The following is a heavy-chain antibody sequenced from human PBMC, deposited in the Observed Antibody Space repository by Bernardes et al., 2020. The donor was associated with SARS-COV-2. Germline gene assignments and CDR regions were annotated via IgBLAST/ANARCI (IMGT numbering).Heavy chain of an antibody. Sequence: GGSLRLSCAASGFTFSSYWIHWVRQVPGKGLSWVSRINNDGRTITYADSVKGRFIISRDNAKNTLYLQMNSLRVEDAAMYYCVRSAFSGGSGYFFDSWGQGTLGTVSS. CDR1: GFTFSSYW. D-gene: IGHD3-22*01. V-gene: IGHV3-74*01. CDR3: VRSAFSGGSGYFFDS. CDR2: INNDGRTI. J-gene: IGHJ4*02.